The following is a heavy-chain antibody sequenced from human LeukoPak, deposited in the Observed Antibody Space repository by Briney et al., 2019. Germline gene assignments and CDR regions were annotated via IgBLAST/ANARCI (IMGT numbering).Heavy chain of an antibody. Sequence: PGGSLRLSCVAPGFTFTDHYMSWVRQAPGKGLEWVSYISSGGDIIYYADSVKGRFTISRDNAKNSLFLQMNSLRAEDTAVYYCTREDYYYASGRWAQGTLVTVSS. CDR1: GFTFTDHY. V-gene: IGHV3-11*04. D-gene: IGHD3-10*01. CDR2: ISSGGDII. CDR3: TREDYYYASGR. J-gene: IGHJ4*02.